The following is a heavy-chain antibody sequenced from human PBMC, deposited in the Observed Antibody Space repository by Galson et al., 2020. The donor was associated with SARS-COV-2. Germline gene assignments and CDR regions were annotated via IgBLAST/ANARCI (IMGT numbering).Heavy chain of an antibody. V-gene: IGHV4-31*03. D-gene: IGHD3-22*01. CDR1: GGSISSGRYY. Sequence: SQTLSLTCTVSGGSISSGRYYWSWIRQHPGQGLEWIGYISYSGSTYYNPSLKSRVTMSVDTSKNQFSLNLRSVTAADTAVYHCARADYYYGSSGPYYFYYWGQGTLVTVSS. J-gene: IGHJ4*02. CDR2: ISYSGST. CDR3: ARADYYYGSSGPYYFYY.